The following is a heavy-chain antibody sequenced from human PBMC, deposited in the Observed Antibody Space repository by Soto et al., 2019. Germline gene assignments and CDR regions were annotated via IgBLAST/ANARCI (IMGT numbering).Heavy chain of an antibody. V-gene: IGHV3-23*01. Sequence: GGSLRLSCAASGFTFDDYAMHWVRQAPGKGLEWVSAISGSGGSTYYADSVKGRFTISRDNSKNTLYLQMNSLRAGDTAVYYCAKKSSNYYDSSGYSDYWGQGTLDTVSS. D-gene: IGHD3-22*01. CDR1: GFTFDDYA. J-gene: IGHJ4*02. CDR3: AKKSSNYYDSSGYSDY. CDR2: ISGSGGST.